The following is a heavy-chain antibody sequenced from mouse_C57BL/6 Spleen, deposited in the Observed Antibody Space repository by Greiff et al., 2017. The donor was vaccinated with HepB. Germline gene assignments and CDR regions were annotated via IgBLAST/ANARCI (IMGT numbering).Heavy chain of an antibody. J-gene: IGHJ1*03. CDR1: GFTFSSYA. CDR2: ISSGGDYI. Sequence: EVKLVESGEGLVKPGGSLKLSCAASGFTFSSYAMSWVRQTPEKRLEWVAYISSGGDYIYYADTVKGRFTISRDNARNNLYLQMSSLKSEDTAMYYCTRDKDYGSSWYFDVWGTGTTVTVSS. CDR3: TRDKDYGSSWYFDV. V-gene: IGHV5-9-1*02. D-gene: IGHD1-1*01.